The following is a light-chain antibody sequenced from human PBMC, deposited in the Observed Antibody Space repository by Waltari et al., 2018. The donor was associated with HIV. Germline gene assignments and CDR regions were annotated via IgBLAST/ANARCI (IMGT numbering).Light chain of an antibody. CDR2: QDS. CDR3: QAWDSSPL. J-gene: IGLJ2*01. CDR1: KLGDKY. Sequence: SYELTQPPSVSVSPGHTASITCSGDKLGDKYACWYQQKPGQSPVLVIYQDSKRPSGIPERFSGSNSGNTATLTISGTQAMDEADYYCQAWDSSPLFGGGTKLPVL. V-gene: IGLV3-1*01.